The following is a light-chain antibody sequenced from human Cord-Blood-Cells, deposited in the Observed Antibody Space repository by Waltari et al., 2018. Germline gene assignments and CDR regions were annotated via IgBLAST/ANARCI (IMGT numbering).Light chain of an antibody. CDR2: LNREGSH. V-gene: IGLV4-69*01. CDR3: QTWGTGV. CDR1: SGHSSYA. J-gene: IGLJ3*02. Sequence: QLVLTQSPSASASLGASVKLTCTLSSGHSSYAIAWHQQQPEKGPRYLMKLNREGSHSKGDGIPDRFSGSSAGAERYLTISSLQSEDEADYYCQTWGTGVFGGGTKLTVL.